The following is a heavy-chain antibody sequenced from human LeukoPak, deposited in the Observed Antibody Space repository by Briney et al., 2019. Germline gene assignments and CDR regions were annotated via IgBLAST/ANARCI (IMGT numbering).Heavy chain of an antibody. CDR1: GFPFSEYS. D-gene: IGHD1-1*01. Sequence: GGSLRLSCAASGFPFSEYSMNWVRQAPGKGLEWISYIGISSGNTKYADSVKGRFTISGGNAKNSLYLQMSSLRVEDTAVYYCARDHNYAFDNWGQGTLVTVSS. J-gene: IGHJ4*02. CDR3: ARDHNYAFDN. V-gene: IGHV3-11*06. CDR2: IGISSGNT.